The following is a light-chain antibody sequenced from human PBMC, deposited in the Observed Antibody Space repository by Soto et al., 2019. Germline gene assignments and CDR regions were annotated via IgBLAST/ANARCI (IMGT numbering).Light chain of an antibody. Sequence: EIVLTQSPSTLSLSPGEGSTLPCRASQSVSSSYLAWYQQKPGQAPRLXIYGASSRATGIPDRFSGSGSATDFTLTISRLEPEDFAVYYCQQYGSSPRLTFGGGTKVDIK. CDR1: QSVSSSY. CDR2: GAS. J-gene: IGKJ4*01. V-gene: IGKV3-20*01. CDR3: QQYGSSPRLT.